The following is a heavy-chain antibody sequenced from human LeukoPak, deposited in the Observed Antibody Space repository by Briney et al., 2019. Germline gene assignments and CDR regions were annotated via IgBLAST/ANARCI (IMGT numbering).Heavy chain of an antibody. V-gene: IGHV3-30*03. D-gene: IGHD2-2*01. Sequence: GGSLRLSCAASGFPFNAYWMTWVRQAAGKGLEWVGFISSNGTKIYYADPVKGRFTFSRDNPKNTLYLQMNSLRPDDTGIYYCARVGESCNSSSCHEWDYWGQGTLVTVSS. CDR3: ARVGESCNSSSCHEWDY. J-gene: IGHJ4*02. CDR1: GFPFNAYW. CDR2: ISSNGTKI.